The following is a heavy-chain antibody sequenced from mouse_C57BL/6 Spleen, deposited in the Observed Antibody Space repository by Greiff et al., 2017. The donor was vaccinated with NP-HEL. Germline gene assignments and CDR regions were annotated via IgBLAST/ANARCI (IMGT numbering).Heavy chain of an antibody. CDR3: ARRDSSGYGAMDY. CDR2: ISGGGGNT. CDR1: GFTFSSYT. V-gene: IGHV5-9*01. Sequence: EVMLVESGGGLVKPGGSLKLSCAASGFTFSSYTMSWVRQTPEKRLEWVATISGGGGNTYYPDSVKGRFTISRDNAKNTLYLQMSSLRSEDTALYYCARRDSSGYGAMDYWGQGTSVTVSS. D-gene: IGHD3-2*02. J-gene: IGHJ4*01.